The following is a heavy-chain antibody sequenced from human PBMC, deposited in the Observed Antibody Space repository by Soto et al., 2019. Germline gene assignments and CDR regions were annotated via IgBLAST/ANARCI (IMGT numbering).Heavy chain of an antibody. CDR2: IWYDGSNK. CDR3: ARDTQGPYGASFDY. V-gene: IGHV3-33*01. Sequence: GGSLRLSCAASGFTFSSYGMHWVRQAPGKGLEWVAVIWYDGSNKYYADSVKGRFTISRDNSKNTLYLQMNSLRAEDTAVYYCARDTQGPYGASFDYWGQGTLVTVSS. CDR1: GFTFSSYG. J-gene: IGHJ4*02. D-gene: IGHD4-17*01.